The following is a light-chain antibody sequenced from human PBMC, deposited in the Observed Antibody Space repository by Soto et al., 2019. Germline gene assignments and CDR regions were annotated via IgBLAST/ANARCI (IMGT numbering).Light chain of an antibody. V-gene: IGKV3-11*01. CDR1: QSVSSS. CDR3: QQRSNWPPIT. CDR2: DAS. J-gene: IGKJ5*01. Sequence: PGERATLSCRASQSVSSSLTWYQQKPGQAPRLLIYDASNRATGIPARFSGSGSGTDFTLTISSLEPEDFAVYYCQQRSNWPPITFGQGTRLEIK.